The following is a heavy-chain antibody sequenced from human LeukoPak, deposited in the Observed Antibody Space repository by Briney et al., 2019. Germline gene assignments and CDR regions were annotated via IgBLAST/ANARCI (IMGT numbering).Heavy chain of an antibody. Sequence: PSETLSLTCAVYGGSFSGYNWSWIRQPPGKGLEWIGEINHSGSPSYKPSLKSRVIISVDTSKNQFSLKLRSVTAADTAVYYCAKQKGLDPWGQGTLVTVSS. CDR2: INHSGSP. CDR3: AKQKGLDP. CDR1: GGSFSGYN. V-gene: IGHV4-34*01. D-gene: IGHD1/OR15-1a*01. J-gene: IGHJ5*02.